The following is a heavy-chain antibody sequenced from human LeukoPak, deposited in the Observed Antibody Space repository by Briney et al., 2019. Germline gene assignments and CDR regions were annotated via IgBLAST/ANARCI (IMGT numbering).Heavy chain of an antibody. Sequence: PGGSLRLSCAASGFTFSSYWMSWVRQAPWKGLEWVSTVSDSGGSTYYADSVKGRFTISRDNSRNTLYLQMNSLRVEDTAVYHCAKGYCSGGSCYWGLFDYWGQGTLVTVSS. D-gene: IGHD2-15*01. CDR3: AKGYCSGGSCYWGLFDY. J-gene: IGHJ4*02. CDR2: VSDSGGST. CDR1: GFTFSSYW. V-gene: IGHV3-23*01.